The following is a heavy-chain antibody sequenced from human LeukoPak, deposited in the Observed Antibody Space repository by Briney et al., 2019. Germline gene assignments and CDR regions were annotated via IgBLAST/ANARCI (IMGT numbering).Heavy chain of an antibody. V-gene: IGHV5-51*01. CDR2: IYSGDSDT. CDR3: ARLRGELWFGELSLDY. J-gene: IGHJ4*02. Sequence: GESLKISCKGSGYSFTSYWIGWVRHMPGKGLEWMGIIYSGDSDTRYSPSFQGQVTISADKSISTAYLQWSSLKASDTAMYYCARLRGELWFGELSLDYWGQGTLVTVSS. D-gene: IGHD3-10*01. CDR1: GYSFTSYW.